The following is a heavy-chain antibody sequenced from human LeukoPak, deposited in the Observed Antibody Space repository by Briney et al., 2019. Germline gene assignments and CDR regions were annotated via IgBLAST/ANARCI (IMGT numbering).Heavy chain of an antibody. CDR1: GFTFTNYE. V-gene: IGHV3-48*03. D-gene: IGHD4-23*01. CDR2: ISSSGGTI. CDR3: ARDGDYGGRGDY. J-gene: IGHJ4*02. Sequence: GGSLRLSCAASGFTFTNYEMNWVRQAPGKGLECVSYISSSGGTIYYADSVKGRFTISRDNAKNSLYPQMNSLRAEDTAVYYCARDGDYGGRGDYWGQGTLVTVSS.